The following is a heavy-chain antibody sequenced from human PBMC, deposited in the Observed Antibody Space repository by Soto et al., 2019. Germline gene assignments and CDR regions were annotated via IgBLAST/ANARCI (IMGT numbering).Heavy chain of an antibody. CDR3: AREAQDHTTSSLDA. J-gene: IGHJ5*02. CDR1: GYTFTGYY. CDR2: INPSSGGT. Sequence: ASVKVSCKASGYTFTGYYIHWVRQAPGQGLEWMGGINPSSGGTYYAQKFQGRVTMTRDTSISTAYMELTGLTFDDTAVYYCAREAQDHTTSSLDAWGRGTLVTVSS. V-gene: IGHV1-2*02. D-gene: IGHD6-6*01.